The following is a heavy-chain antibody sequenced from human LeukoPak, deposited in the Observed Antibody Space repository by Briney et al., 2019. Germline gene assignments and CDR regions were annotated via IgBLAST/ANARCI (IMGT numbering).Heavy chain of an antibody. CDR1: GGAINSYH. Sequence: SETLSLTCTVSGGAINSYHWTWIRQPPGKGLEWIASIYYIGSPKYNPSLESRVTISVDTSKNQFSLKVNSLTAADTAVYYCAREKIAVAGTVDYWGQGTLVTVSS. J-gene: IGHJ4*02. V-gene: IGHV4-59*01. CDR2: IYYIGSP. D-gene: IGHD6-19*01. CDR3: AREKIAVAGTVDY.